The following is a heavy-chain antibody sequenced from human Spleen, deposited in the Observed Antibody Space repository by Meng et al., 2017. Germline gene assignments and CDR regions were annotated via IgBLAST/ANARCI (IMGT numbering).Heavy chain of an antibody. CDR1: GVSFTDAW. V-gene: IGHV3-15*04. D-gene: IGHD6-13*01. J-gene: IGHJ4*02. Sequence: VEMVGSWGGTVKPGGSLRLSCVASGVSFTDAWMSWVRQAPGKGLEWVGRIETKSEGGTADYAAPVKGRFSISRDDSKNTLYLQMNTLISEDTGVYFCATGAAAADHWGQGTLVTVSS. CDR3: ATGAAAADH. CDR2: IETKSEGGTA.